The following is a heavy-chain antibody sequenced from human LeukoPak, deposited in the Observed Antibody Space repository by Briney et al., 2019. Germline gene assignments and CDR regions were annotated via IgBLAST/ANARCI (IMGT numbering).Heavy chain of an antibody. CDR3: ARGCTSGNCYLDF. V-gene: IGHV4-39*01. Sequence: SETLSLTCTVSGGSISSSSYYWGWIRQPPGKGLEWIGSIYYSGSTYYNPSLKSRVTISVDTSKNQFSLKLSSVTAADTAVYYCARGCTSGNCYLDFWGQGTLVTVSS. J-gene: IGHJ4*02. CDR1: GGSISSSSYY. D-gene: IGHD2-8*01. CDR2: IYYSGST.